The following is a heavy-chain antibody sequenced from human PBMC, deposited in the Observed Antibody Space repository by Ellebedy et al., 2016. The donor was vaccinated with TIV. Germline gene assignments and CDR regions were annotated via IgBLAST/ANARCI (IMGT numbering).Heavy chain of an antibody. CDR3: AKISPTHRGAFDI. CDR1: GFTFRSYA. CDR2: FGGRSTTT. V-gene: IGHV3-23*01. D-gene: IGHD3-3*02. Sequence: GESLKISCAASGFTFRSYAMSWVRQAPGKGLEWVSVFGGRSTTTYYADSVKGRFTISRDNSKNTLFLQMNSLRGDDTARYYCAKISPTHRGAFDIWGQGTMVTVSS. J-gene: IGHJ3*02.